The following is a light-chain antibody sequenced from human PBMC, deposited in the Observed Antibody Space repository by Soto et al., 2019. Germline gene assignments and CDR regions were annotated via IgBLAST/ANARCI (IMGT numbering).Light chain of an antibody. CDR3: QSYDSSLSAVV. CDR1: SSNIGAGYD. Sequence: QSVLTQPPSVSGAPGQRVTISCTGSSSNIGAGYDVDWYQQLPGTAPKLLIYGNSNRPSGVPDRFSGSKSGTSASLAITGLQAEDEADYYCQSYDSSLSAVVFGGGTQLTVL. CDR2: GNS. V-gene: IGLV1-40*01. J-gene: IGLJ2*01.